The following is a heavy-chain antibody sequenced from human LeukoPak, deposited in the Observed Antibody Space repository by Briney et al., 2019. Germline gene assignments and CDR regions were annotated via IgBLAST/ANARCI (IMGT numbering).Heavy chain of an antibody. V-gene: IGHV4-39*07. Sequence: SETLSLTCTVSGGSINSSGYYWGWIRQPPGKGLEWTGSHYYSGSSYYNPSLKSRLTMSVDTSKSQFYLNLSSLTAADSAVYFCARRAYYAVDVWGQGISVIVSS. CDR1: GGSINSSGYY. CDR3: ARRAYYAVDV. CDR2: HYYSGSS. J-gene: IGHJ6*02.